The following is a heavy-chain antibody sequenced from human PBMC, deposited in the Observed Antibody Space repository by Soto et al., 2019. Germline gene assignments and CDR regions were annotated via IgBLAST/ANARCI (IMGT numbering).Heavy chain of an antibody. V-gene: IGHV4-34*01. Sequence: QVQLQQWGAGLLKPSETLSLTCAVYGGSFSGYDWSWIRQPPGKGLEWIGEINHSGSTNYNPSLKSRVTISVDTSKNQFSLKLSSVTAADTAVNYCARGRLNSHVVVVAATPDWDYSGQGTLVTVSS. D-gene: IGHD2-15*01. CDR2: INHSGST. CDR1: GGSFSGYD. J-gene: IGHJ4*02. CDR3: ARGRLNSHVVVVAATPDWDY.